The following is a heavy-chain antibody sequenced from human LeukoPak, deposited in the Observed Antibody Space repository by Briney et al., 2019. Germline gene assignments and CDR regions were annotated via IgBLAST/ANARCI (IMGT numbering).Heavy chain of an antibody. J-gene: IGHJ4*02. V-gene: IGHV3-15*05. CDR3: TAGVGTSDNDY. D-gene: IGHD2-8*01. Sequence: PGGSLRLSCAASGFNFNNAWMSWVRQAPGKGLEWVGRIKDKTDGGTKDYAAPVKGRFTISRDDSENTLYLQMDSLKTEDTAMYYCTAGVGTSDNDYGGQETRVTVSS. CDR2: IKDKTDGGTK. CDR1: GFNFNNAW.